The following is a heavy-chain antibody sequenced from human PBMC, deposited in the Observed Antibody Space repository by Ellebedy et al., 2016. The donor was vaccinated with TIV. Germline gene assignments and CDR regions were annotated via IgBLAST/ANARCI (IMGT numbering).Heavy chain of an antibody. V-gene: IGHV3-21*01. CDR2: ISSSSSYI. CDR3: ARDNIPQWLNYYYYGMDV. J-gene: IGHJ6*02. Sequence: GGSLRLXXAASGFTFSSYSMNWVRQAPGKGLEWVSSISSSSSYIYYADSVKGRFTISRDNAKNSLYLQMNSLRAEDTAVYYCARDNIPQWLNYYYYGMDVWGQGTTVTVSS. D-gene: IGHD6-19*01. CDR1: GFTFSSYS.